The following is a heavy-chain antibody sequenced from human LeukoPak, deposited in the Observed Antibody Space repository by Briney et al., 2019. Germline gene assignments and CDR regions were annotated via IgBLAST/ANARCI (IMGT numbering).Heavy chain of an antibody. CDR2: ISAYNGNT. V-gene: IGHV1-18*01. J-gene: IGHJ4*02. CDR3: ARFSGSVLLRYFVWLITDFDY. Sequence: ASVKVSCKASGSTFTSYGISSVRQAPGHRLKWMGWISAYNGNTNYAHKLPRRITMTTDTSTSTAYMELRRVRSDDTAVYYCARFSGSVLLRYFVWLITDFDYWGQGTLVTVSS. D-gene: IGHD3-9*01. CDR1: GSTFTSYG.